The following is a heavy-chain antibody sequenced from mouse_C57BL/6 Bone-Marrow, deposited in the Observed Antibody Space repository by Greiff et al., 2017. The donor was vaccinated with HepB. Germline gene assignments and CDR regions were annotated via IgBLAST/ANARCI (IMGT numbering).Heavy chain of an antibody. V-gene: IGHV5-12*01. D-gene: IGHD1-1*01. J-gene: IGHJ1*03. CDR3: ARHTGSSRYWYFDV. CDR1: GFTFSDYY. Sequence: EVKVVESGGGLVQPGGSLKLSCAASGFTFSDYYMYWVRQTPEKRLEWVAYISNGGGSTYYLDTVKGRFTISRDNAKNTLYLQMSRLKSEDTAMYYCARHTGSSRYWYFDVWGTGTTVTVSS. CDR2: ISNGGGST.